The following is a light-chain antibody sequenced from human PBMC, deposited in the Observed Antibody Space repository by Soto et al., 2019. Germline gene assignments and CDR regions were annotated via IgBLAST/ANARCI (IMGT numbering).Light chain of an antibody. CDR3: SSYASSNIYV. CDR2: EVS. Sequence: QSALTQPPSASGSPGQSVTISCTGTSSDVGGYNYVSWYQQHPGKAPKLMIYEVSERPSGVPDRFSGSKSDNTASLTVSGLQAEDEADYYCSSYASSNIYVFGTGTKVTVL. CDR1: SSDVGGYNY. J-gene: IGLJ1*01. V-gene: IGLV2-8*01.